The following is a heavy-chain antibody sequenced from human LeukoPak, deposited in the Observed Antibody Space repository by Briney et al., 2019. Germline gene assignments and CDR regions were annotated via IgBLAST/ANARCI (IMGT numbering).Heavy chain of an antibody. D-gene: IGHD2-15*01. Sequence: SVKVSFKASGGTFSSYAISWVRQAPGQGLEWMGRIIPILGIANYEQKFQGRVTITADKYTSTAYMELSSLRSEDTAVYYCAREWEYCSGGSCYFDYWGQGTLVTVSS. CDR3: AREWEYCSGGSCYFDY. J-gene: IGHJ4*02. CDR2: IIPILGIA. CDR1: GGTFSSYA. V-gene: IGHV1-69*04.